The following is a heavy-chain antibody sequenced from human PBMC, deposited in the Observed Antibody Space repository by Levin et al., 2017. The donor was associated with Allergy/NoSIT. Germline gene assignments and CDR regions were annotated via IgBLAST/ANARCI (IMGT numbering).Heavy chain of an antibody. D-gene: IGHD2/OR15-2a*01. J-gene: IGHJ4*02. CDR2: INQEGSDV. Sequence: GGSLRLSCAASGFTFNAHWMGWVRQAPGKGLEWVANINQEGSDVYYVDSVKGRFTISRDNTKNSLYLQMNSLRAEDTAVYYCARDTSANLYGNRNYWGIFDYWGQGTLVTVSS. CDR3: ARDTSANLYGNRNYWGIFDY. V-gene: IGHV3-7*01. CDR1: GFTFNAHW.